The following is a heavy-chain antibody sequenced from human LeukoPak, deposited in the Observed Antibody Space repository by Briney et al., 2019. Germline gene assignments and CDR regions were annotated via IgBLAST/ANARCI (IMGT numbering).Heavy chain of an antibody. D-gene: IGHD3-10*01. CDR2: SGSS. J-gene: IGHJ6*01. CDR1: SGSFSDYY. Sequence: ETLSLTCTVSSGSFSDYYWTWMRQPPGQGLEWIGYSGSSKYNPSLESRVTISVDTSKRHFSLTLSSVTAADTAIYYCARTRRHYYGSGKNLTPWPAGLDVWGQGTTVIVSA. V-gene: IGHV4-59*01. CDR3: ARTRRHYYGSGKNLTPWPAGLDV.